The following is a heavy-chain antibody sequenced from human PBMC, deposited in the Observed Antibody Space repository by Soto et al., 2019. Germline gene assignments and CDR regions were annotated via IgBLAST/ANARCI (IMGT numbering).Heavy chain of an antibody. V-gene: IGHV3-72*01. CDR3: ARRGSYYYYMDV. Sequence: EVQLVESGGGLVQPGGSLRLSCAVSGFTFSDHYMDWVRQAPGKGLEWVGRTSNKANSYTTEYAASVKGRFTISRDDSSYSLYLQMNSQKTEDTAVYYCARRGSYYYYMDVWGKGTTVTVSS. CDR1: GFTFSDHY. CDR2: TSNKANSYTT. J-gene: IGHJ6*03.